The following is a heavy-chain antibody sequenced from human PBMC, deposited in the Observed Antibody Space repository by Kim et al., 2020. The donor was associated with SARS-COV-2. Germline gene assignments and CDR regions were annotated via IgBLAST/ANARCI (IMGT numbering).Heavy chain of an antibody. CDR3: ARGDQYNSGTLS. Sequence: SETLSLTCTVSGVSIGTTIGHYWTWIRQHPEKGLEWIAYMFSVGGETYNPSLKSRVTISIETSKNQFSLKLTSVTVADTAMYYCARGDQYNSGTLSWGQGVQVNVAS. J-gene: IGHJ4*02. CDR2: MFSVGGE. CDR1: GVSIGTTIGHY. D-gene: IGHD1-1*01. V-gene: IGHV4-31*03.